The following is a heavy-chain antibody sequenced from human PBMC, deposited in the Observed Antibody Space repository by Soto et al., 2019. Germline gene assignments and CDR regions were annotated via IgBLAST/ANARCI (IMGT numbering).Heavy chain of an antibody. D-gene: IGHD1-26*01. CDR1: GFTFSDFH. CDR3: AKRIVGTPGHAFDV. J-gene: IGHJ6*02. Sequence: QVQLVESGGGLVKPGGSLRLSCAASGFTFSDFHMIWVRQAPGKGLEWISYIYRGGSTVSYADSVQGRFTISRDNAKNSLYMQRDSRRVEDTAVYYCAKRIVGTPGHAFDVRCQGTTVTISS. CDR2: IYRGGSTV. V-gene: IGHV3-11*01.